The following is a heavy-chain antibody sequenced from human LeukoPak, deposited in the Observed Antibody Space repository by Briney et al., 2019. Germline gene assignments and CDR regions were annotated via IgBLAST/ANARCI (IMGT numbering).Heavy chain of an antibody. J-gene: IGHJ6*02. D-gene: IGHD6-13*01. Sequence: GGSLRLSCAASGFTFSSYDMHWVRQATGKGLEWVSAIGTAGDTYYPGSVKGRFTISRENAKNSLYLQMNSLRAGDTAVYYCARGPSIAAAGTGYYYYGMDVWGQGTTVTVSS. CDR2: IGTAGDT. V-gene: IGHV3-13*01. CDR1: GFTFSSYD. CDR3: ARGPSIAAAGTGYYYYGMDV.